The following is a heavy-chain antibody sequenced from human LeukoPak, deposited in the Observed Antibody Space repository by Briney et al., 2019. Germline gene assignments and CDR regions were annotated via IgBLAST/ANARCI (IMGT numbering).Heavy chain of an antibody. Sequence: GASVKVSCRASGYTFTAYYIHWVRQAPGQGIEWMGWINPNSGDTTLPQRFQGRVTMTRDTSIITAYMELSSLTSDDTGMYYCARGPTLGLDIWGQGTMVTVSS. V-gene: IGHV1-2*02. J-gene: IGHJ3*02. CDR1: GYTFTAYY. CDR2: INPNSGDT. CDR3: ARGPTLGLDI.